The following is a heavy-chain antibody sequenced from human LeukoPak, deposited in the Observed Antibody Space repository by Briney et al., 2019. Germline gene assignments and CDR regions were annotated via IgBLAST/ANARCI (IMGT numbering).Heavy chain of an antibody. J-gene: IGHJ4*02. V-gene: IGHV4-4*07. CDR3: AREGSSSWSQYFDY. CDR2: IYTSGST. CDR1: GGSISSYY. Sequence: SETLSLTCTVSGGSISSYYWSWIRQPAGKGLEWIGRIYTSGSTNYNPSLKSRVTMSVDTSKNQFSLKLSSVTAADTAVYYCAREGSSSWSQYFDYWDQGTLVTVSS. D-gene: IGHD6-13*01.